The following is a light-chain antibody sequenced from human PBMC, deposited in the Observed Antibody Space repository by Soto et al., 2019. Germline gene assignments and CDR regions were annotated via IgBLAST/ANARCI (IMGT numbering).Light chain of an antibody. CDR2: GAS. Sequence: EIVMTQSPATLSVCPGERATLSCRASQSVSSNLAWYQQKPGQAPRLLIYGASTRATGIPARFSGSGSGTEFTLTISSLQSEDFAAYYCQQYNNWPPATFGQGTRLEIK. V-gene: IGKV3-15*01. J-gene: IGKJ5*01. CDR1: QSVSSN. CDR3: QQYNNWPPAT.